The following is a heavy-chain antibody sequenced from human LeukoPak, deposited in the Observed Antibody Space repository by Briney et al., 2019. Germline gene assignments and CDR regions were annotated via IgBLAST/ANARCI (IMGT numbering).Heavy chain of an antibody. CDR2: ISGSGGGT. CDR1: GFTFSSYA. V-gene: IGHV3-23*01. D-gene: IGHD3-22*01. J-gene: IGHJ3*02. Sequence: GGSLRLSCAASGFTFSSYAMSWVRQAPGKGLEWVSGISGSGGGTYYADSVSGRFTIFRDNPKNTLYLQMNSLRAEDTAIYYCAKAVGSSGYFSRDAFDIWGQGTMVTVSS. CDR3: AKAVGSSGYFSRDAFDI.